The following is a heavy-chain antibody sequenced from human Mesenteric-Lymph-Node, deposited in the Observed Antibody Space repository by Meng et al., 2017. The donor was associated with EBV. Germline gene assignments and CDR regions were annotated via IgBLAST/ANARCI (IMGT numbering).Heavy chain of an antibody. CDR3: VRQYYRDSNWWFEP. D-gene: IGHD3-22*01. J-gene: IGHJ5*02. Sequence: VHLQSSASERWSASEPPSPKLTRPGAPVCITIVTGGCTRQRPGKGLEWIGDIHYSGSTTYIPSLKTRVTISVDSSKNQFSLPLSSVTAADTAVFSCVRQYYRDSNWWFEPWGQGTLVTVSS. CDR2: IHYSGST. V-gene: IGHV4-61*01. CDR1: GAPVCITIVT.